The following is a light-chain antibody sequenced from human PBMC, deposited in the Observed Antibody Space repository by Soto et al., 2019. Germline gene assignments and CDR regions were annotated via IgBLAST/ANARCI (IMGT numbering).Light chain of an antibody. V-gene: IGKV1-27*01. CDR1: QGISNY. Sequence: DIQMTQSPSSLSASVGDRVTITCRASQGISNYLAWYQQKPGKVPKLLIYTASTLQSGVPSRFSASGSGTDFTLTSSSLQPEDVATYYCQNYNSARQLTFGGGTKVEIK. CDR2: TAS. CDR3: QNYNSARQLT. J-gene: IGKJ4*01.